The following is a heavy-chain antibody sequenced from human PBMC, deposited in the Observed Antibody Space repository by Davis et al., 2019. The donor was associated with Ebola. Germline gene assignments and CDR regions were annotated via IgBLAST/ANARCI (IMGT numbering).Heavy chain of an antibody. Sequence: PGGSLRLSCAASGFTFDDYAMHWVRQAPGKGLEWVSGISWNSGSIGYADSVKGRFTISRDNAKNSLYLQMNSLRAEDTALYYCAKDQINAEYYGSGRGYYYGMDVWGQGTTVTVSS. D-gene: IGHD3-10*01. V-gene: IGHV3-9*01. CDR1: GFTFDDYA. J-gene: IGHJ6*02. CDR3: AKDQINAEYYGSGRGYYYGMDV. CDR2: ISWNSGSI.